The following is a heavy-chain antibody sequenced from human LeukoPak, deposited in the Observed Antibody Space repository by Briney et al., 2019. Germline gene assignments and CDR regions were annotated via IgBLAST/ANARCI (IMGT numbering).Heavy chain of an antibody. J-gene: IGHJ4*02. Sequence: SETLSLTCTVSGGSISSYSWSWIRLPAGKGLEWIWRINPSGSTNYNPSLKSRVTMSLDTSKNQFSLKLNSVTAADTAVYYCARQQLKTMASFDYWGQGALVTVSS. D-gene: IGHD4/OR15-4a*01. V-gene: IGHV4-4*07. CDR1: GGSISSYS. CDR3: ARQQLKTMASFDY. CDR2: INPSGST.